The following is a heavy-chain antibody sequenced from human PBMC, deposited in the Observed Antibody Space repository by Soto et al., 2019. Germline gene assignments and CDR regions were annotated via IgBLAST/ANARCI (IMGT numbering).Heavy chain of an antibody. CDR3: ASGKDCVGDTCYSWLDP. D-gene: IGHD2-21*02. CDR2: FDPEDGET. V-gene: IGHV1-24*01. CDR1: GYTLTELS. J-gene: IGHJ5*02. Sequence: ASVKVSCKVSGYTLTELSMHWVRQAPGKGLEWMGGFDPEDGETIYAQKFQGRVTMTEDTSTDTAYMELSSLRSEDTAVYYCASGKDCVGDTCYSWLDPWGQGTLVTVSS.